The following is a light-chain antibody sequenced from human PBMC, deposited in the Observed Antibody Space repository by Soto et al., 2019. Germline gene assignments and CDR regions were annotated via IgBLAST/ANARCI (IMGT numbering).Light chain of an antibody. CDR2: GAP. CDR3: QQYNSYART. J-gene: IGKJ1*01. CDR1: QSVTSN. Sequence: EIVITQSPSTLSVSPGERATLSCRASQSVTSNLAWYQQKPGQAPRLLIYGAPTRATGIPARFSGSGSGTEFTLTISSLQPDDFATYYCQQYNSYARTFGQGTKVDIK. V-gene: IGKV3-15*01.